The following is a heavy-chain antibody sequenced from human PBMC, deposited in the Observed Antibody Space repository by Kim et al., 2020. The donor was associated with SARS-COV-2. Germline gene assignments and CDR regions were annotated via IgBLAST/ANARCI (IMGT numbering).Heavy chain of an antibody. CDR1: GGSISSYY. Sequence: SETLSLTCTVSGGSISSYYWTWIRQPPGKGLEWIGYIYHSGSTYYNPALKNRVTISVDTSKNQFSLKLRSVTAADTAVYYCSRFTWTPYSNYGMDVWGQG. D-gene: IGHD3-16*01. V-gene: IGHV4-59*01. CDR3: SRFTWTPYSNYGMDV. J-gene: IGHJ6*02. CDR2: IYHSGST.